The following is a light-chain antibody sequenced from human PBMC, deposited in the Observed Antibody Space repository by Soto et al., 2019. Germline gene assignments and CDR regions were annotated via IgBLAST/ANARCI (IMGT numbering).Light chain of an antibody. J-gene: IGKJ1*01. CDR1: QSISSW. V-gene: IGKV1-5*03. CDR2: KAS. Sequence: DIQMTQSPSTLSASVGDRVTITCRASQSISSWVAWYQQKPGKAPKLLIYKASSLESGVPSRFSGSGSGTEFTLTISSLPPDDFATYYCQQYNSFPTFGQGTKVEIK. CDR3: QQYNSFPT.